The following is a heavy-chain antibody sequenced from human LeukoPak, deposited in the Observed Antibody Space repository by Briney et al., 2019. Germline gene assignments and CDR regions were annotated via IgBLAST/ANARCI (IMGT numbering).Heavy chain of an antibody. D-gene: IGHD3-10*01. V-gene: IGHV3-53*01. CDR1: VFTVSSNY. J-gene: IGHJ6*03. Sequence: QPGGSLRLSCAASVFTVSSNYMSGVRQARGKGLEWVSDIYSGGSPYHAESVTGRFTISRDNSKNTLYLQMNGLRAEDTAVYYCASGSGSYRTPYYYIDVWGTGTTVTVSS. CDR2: IYSGGSP. CDR3: ASGSGSYRTPYYYIDV.